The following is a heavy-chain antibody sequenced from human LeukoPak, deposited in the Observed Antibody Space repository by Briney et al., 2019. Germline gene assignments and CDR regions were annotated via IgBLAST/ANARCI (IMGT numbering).Heavy chain of an antibody. D-gene: IGHD4-17*01. Sequence: ASVKVSCKASGYTFTSYGISWVRQAPGQGLEWMGWISAYNGNTNYAQKLQGRVTMTTDTSTSTAYKELRSLRSDDTAVYYCASTVTPSSDAFDIWGQGTMVTVSS. CDR1: GYTFTSYG. CDR2: ISAYNGNT. J-gene: IGHJ3*02. V-gene: IGHV1-18*01. CDR3: ASTVTPSSDAFDI.